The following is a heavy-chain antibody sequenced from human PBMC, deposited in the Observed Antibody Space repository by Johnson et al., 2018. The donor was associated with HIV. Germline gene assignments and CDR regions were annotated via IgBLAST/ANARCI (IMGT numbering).Heavy chain of an antibody. CDR1: GFIFSSYD. J-gene: IGHJ3*02. CDR2: IGTTGDR. D-gene: IGHD4-23*01. V-gene: IGHV3-13*01. Sequence: VQLVESGGGLVQPGGSLRLSCAASGFIFSSYDMHWVRQATGRGLEWVSGIGTTGDRYYPGSVKGRFTISRDNAKNSLYLQMNSLRAEDTAVYYCARDYGISVREDAFDIWGQGTMVTVSS. CDR3: ARDYGISVREDAFDI.